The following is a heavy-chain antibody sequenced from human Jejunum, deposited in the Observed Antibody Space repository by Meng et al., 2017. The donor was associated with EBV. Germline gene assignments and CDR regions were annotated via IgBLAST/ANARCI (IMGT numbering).Heavy chain of an antibody. CDR2: IYWDDDK. V-gene: IGHV2-5*02. CDR1: GFSLTTSGVG. CDR3: AHSPMRTSSSGYPRGFDY. D-gene: IGHD5-12*01. J-gene: IGHJ4*02. Sequence: QITLKESAPTLVKPTQNLTLTCPFSGFSLTTSGVGVGWIRQPPGKAPEWLALIYWDDDKRYSPSLKSRLTITKDTSKNQVVLTMTNMDPVDTGTYFCAHSPMRTSSSGYPRGFDYWGQGTLVTVSS.